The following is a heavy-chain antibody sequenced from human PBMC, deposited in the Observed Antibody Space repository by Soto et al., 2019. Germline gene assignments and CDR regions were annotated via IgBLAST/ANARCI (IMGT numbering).Heavy chain of an antibody. CDR2: IYPGDSDT. CDR3: ARTSGTYQYNFEC. Sequence: GESLKIACKGSGYSFTTYWIAWVRQMPGKGLEWMGIIYPGDSDTRYSPSFEGQVTISADKSISTAYLQWSSLKASDTAIYYCARTSGTYQYNFECWGQRSLVSVSS. CDR1: GYSFTTYW. J-gene: IGHJ4*02. V-gene: IGHV5-51*01. D-gene: IGHD2-2*01.